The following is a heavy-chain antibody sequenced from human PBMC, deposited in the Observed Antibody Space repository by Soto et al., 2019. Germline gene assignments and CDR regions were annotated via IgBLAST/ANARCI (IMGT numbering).Heavy chain of an antibody. D-gene: IGHD3-22*01. CDR3: ARAVYHESSGYYGP. J-gene: IGHJ5*02. Sequence: GASVKVSCKASGYNFIMHGISWVRQAPGQGLEWMGWISGYNGNTDCAQKFQGRVTMTTDPSTSTVFMELRSLTSDDTAAYFCARAVYHESSGYYGPWGQGTQVTVSS. CDR2: ISGYNGNT. V-gene: IGHV1-18*01. CDR1: GYNFIMHG.